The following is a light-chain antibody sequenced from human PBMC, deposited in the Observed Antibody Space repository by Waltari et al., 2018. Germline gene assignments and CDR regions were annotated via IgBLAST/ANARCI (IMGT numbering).Light chain of an antibody. CDR3: QHYVRLPAT. CDR2: DAS. CDR1: QSLSRA. V-gene: IGKV3-20*01. J-gene: IGKJ1*01. Sequence: EIVLTQSPGTLSLSPGERATLSCRASQSLSRALAWYQQKPGHAPRLLIYDASRRATGIPDRFSGSGSGTDFSLTITRLEPEDFAVYYCQHYVRLPATFGQGTKVEIK.